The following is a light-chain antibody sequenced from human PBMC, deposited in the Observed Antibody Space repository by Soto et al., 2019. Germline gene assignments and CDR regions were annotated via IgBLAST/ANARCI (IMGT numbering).Light chain of an antibody. CDR1: QSVSSS. Sequence: EVAMAQSAATLALSPAEISALSGRAGQSVSSSLAWYQQKPGKAPRFLIYGASTMDTGIPARFSGSGSGTEFTLTISSLQSEDFAVYYCQQYDSYPYTFGQGTKVDI. V-gene: IGKV3-15*01. CDR2: GAS. CDR3: QQYDSYPYT. J-gene: IGKJ2*01.